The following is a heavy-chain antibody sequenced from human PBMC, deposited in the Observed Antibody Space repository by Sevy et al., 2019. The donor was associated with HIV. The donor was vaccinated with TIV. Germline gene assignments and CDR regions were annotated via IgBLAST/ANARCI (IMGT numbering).Heavy chain of an antibody. CDR3: ARRFYDSTGYPQYFFDY. Sequence: GESLKISCRASGYRFSSYWIAWVRQVPGKGLEWMGIIYPDDSDIRYSPSLQGQVTISVDKSISTAYLQWSSLEASDTAMYFCARRFYDSTGYPQYFFDYWGHGTLVTVSS. D-gene: IGHD3-22*01. J-gene: IGHJ4*01. CDR1: GYRFSSYW. CDR2: IYPDDSDI. V-gene: IGHV5-51*01.